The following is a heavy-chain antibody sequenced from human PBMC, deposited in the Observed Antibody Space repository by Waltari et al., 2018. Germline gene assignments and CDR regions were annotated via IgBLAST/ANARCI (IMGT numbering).Heavy chain of an antibody. CDR2: LNNNCGIT. J-gene: IGHJ4*02. V-gene: IGHV3-23*01. CDR3: ARVPSHDYGSPFHFDE. D-gene: IGHD4-17*01. CDR1: GFTFSNYA. Sequence: EVQLLESGGGLVQPGGSLRLSCAASGFTFSNYAMAWVRQAPGKGLGWVAALNNNCGITYHADSLRGRFTISRDNSSNTLYLQINSLRADDTAMYFCARVPSHDYGSPFHFDEWGQGTLVTVSS.